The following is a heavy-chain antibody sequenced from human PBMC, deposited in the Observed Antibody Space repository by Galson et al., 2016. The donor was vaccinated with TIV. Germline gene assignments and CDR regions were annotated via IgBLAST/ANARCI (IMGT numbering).Heavy chain of an antibody. CDR3: AKQWLKDYYGMDV. V-gene: IGHV3-30*18. CDR2: LSYDERNK. Sequence: SLRLSCAASGFTFSNYGMHRVRQAPGKGLEWVAVLSYDERNKKYADSVKGRFTISRDNSKNTLYLQMHSLRPDDTAVYYCAKQWLKDYYGMDVWGPGTTVTVSS. CDR1: GFTFSNYG. D-gene: IGHD6-19*01. J-gene: IGHJ6*02.